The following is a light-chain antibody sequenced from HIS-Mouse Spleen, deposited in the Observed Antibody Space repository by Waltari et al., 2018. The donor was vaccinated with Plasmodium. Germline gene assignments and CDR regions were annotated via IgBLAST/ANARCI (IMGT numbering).Light chain of an antibody. CDR1: QSVSSY. Sequence: EIVLTQSPATLSLSPGERATLYCRASQSVSSYLAWYQQKPGQAPRLLIYDASNRATGIPARFSGSGPGTDFTLTISSLEPEDFAVYYCQQRSNWLITFGQGTRLEIK. CDR2: DAS. J-gene: IGKJ5*01. CDR3: QQRSNWLIT. V-gene: IGKV3D-11*02.